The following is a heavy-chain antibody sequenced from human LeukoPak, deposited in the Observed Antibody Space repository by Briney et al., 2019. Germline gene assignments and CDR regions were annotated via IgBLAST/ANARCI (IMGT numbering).Heavy chain of an antibody. CDR1: GDSISSGNYY. CDR2: IYTSGST. CDR3: ARGPYKYDGSGAFDI. D-gene: IGHD3-22*01. V-gene: IGHV4-61*02. J-gene: IGHJ3*02. Sequence: KPSQTLSLTCTVSGDSISSGNYYWSWIRQPAGKGLEWIGRIYTSGSTNYNPSLKSRVTISVVTSKNQFSLKLTSVTAADTAVYYCARGPYKYDGSGAFDIWGQGTMVTVSS.